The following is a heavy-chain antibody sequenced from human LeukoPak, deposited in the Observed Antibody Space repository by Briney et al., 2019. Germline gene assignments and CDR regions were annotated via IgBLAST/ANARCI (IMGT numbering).Heavy chain of an antibody. D-gene: IGHD2-15*01. V-gene: IGHV1-18*01. Sequence: ASVRVSCKASVYTFTSYGISWVRQAPGQGLEWMGWISAYNGNTNYAQKLQGRVTMTTDTSTSTAYMELRSLRSDDTAVYYCARGSLVYCSGGSCYANSWFDPWGQGTLVTVSS. CDR1: VYTFTSYG. CDR3: ARGSLVYCSGGSCYANSWFDP. J-gene: IGHJ5*02. CDR2: ISAYNGNT.